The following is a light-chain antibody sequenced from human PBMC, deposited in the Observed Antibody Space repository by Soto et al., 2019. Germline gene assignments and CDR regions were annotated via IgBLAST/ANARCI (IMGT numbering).Light chain of an antibody. Sequence: QSALTRPASVSGSPGQWITISCTGTSSDVGSYNLVSWYQQHPGKAPKLMIYEGSKRPSGVSNRFSGSKSGNTASLTISGLQAEDEADYYCCSYAGSTYVFGTGTKVTVL. V-gene: IGLV2-23*01. CDR2: EGS. CDR3: CSYAGSTYV. CDR1: SSDVGSYNL. J-gene: IGLJ1*01.